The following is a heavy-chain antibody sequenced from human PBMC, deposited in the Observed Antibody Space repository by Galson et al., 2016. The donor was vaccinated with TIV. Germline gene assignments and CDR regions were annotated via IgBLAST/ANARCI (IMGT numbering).Heavy chain of an antibody. V-gene: IGHV3-30*03. CDR1: GFTFSTCG. CDR3: ARAVSRILLGWIDP. D-gene: IGHD2-15*01. J-gene: IGHJ5*02. CDR2: MSYEGSNK. Sequence: SLRLSCAASGFTFSTCGMHWVRQAPGKGLEWVAWMSYEGSNKYYADSVKGRFSISRDNSKSTLNLHMSSLRPEDTAVYYCARAVSRILLGWIDPWGQGTLVTVSS.